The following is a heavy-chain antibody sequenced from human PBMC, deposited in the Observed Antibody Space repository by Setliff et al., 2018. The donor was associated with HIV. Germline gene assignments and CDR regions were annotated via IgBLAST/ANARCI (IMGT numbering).Heavy chain of an antibody. Sequence: SETLSLTCTVCGGSISSSNYYWGWIRQPPGKGLEWIGSIYYSGSTYYNPSLKSRVTISVDASKNQFSLKLSSVTAADTAVYYCARANFWSGYYGYWGQGTLVTVSS. D-gene: IGHD3-3*01. CDR2: IYYSGST. V-gene: IGHV4-39*07. CDR3: ARANFWSGYYGY. J-gene: IGHJ4*02. CDR1: GGSISSSNYY.